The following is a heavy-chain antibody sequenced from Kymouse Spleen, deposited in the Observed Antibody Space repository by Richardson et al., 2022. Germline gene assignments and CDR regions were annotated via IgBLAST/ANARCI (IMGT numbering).Heavy chain of an antibody. Sequence: QVQLQQWGAGLLKPSETLSLTCAVYGGSFSGYYWSWIRQPPGKGLEWIGEINHSGSTNYNPSLKSRVTISVDTSKNQFSLKLSSVTAADTAVYYCARTGGEYYYGSGSYFDYWGQGTLVTVSS. CDR1: GGSFSGYY. CDR2: INHSGST. J-gene: IGHJ4*02. CDR3: ARTGGEYYYGSGSYFDY. D-gene: IGHD3-10*01. V-gene: IGHV4-34*01.